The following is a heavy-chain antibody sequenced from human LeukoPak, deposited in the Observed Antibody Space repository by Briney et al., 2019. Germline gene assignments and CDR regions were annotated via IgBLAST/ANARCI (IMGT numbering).Heavy chain of an antibody. V-gene: IGHV1-46*01. D-gene: IGHD1-26*01. J-gene: IGHJ4*02. CDR2: INPGGDRT. CDR3: ARGYYRLDY. Sequence: ASVKVSCKASGYTFTSYYMHWVRQAPGQGLEWMGIINPGGDRTDFAQKFQGRVTMTKDTSTSTVYMQLSSLGPDDTAVYYCARGYYRLDYWGQGTLVTVSS. CDR1: GYTFTSYY.